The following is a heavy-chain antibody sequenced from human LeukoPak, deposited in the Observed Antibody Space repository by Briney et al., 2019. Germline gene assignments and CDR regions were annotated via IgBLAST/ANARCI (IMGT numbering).Heavy chain of an antibody. CDR3: ARVTDWNDLDY. V-gene: IGHV4-4*07. CDR1: RGSTSTYY. CDR2: IYPSGNT. D-gene: IGHD1-1*01. Sequence: PSETLSLTCTVSRGSTSTYYWSWIRQPAGKGLEWIGRIYPSGNTNFNPSLMSRVTMSIDTSRNQFSLNLNSVTPADTAVYYCARVTDWNDLDYWGQGTLVTVSS. J-gene: IGHJ4*02.